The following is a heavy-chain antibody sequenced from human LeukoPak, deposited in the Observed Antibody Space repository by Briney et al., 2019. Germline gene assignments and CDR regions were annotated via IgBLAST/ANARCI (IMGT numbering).Heavy chain of an antibody. V-gene: IGHV1-69*05. D-gene: IGHD2-2*02. J-gene: IGHJ4*02. CDR2: IIPIFGTA. CDR3: GRDPPGGYRGDY. Sequence: ASVKVSCKASGGTFSNYAISWVRQAPGQGLEWMGGIIPIFGTANYAQKFQGRVTMTTDTSTSTAYMELRSLRSDDTAVYYCGRDPPGGYRGDYWGQGIQVTVSS. CDR1: GGTFSNYA.